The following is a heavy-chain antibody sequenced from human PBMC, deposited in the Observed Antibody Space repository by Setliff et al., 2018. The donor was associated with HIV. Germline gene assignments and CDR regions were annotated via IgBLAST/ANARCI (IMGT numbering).Heavy chain of an antibody. V-gene: IGHV4-59*11. CDR2: IHSTGST. CDR1: GGSISSHY. CDR3: ARVQWDLLYVPDAFDI. Sequence: SETLSLTCTVSGGSISSHYWSWIRQPPGKGLEWIGYIHSTGSTNYNPSLKSRVTISVDTSKNQFSLQLSSVTAADTAVYYCARVQWDLLYVPDAFDIWGQGIMGTVSS. J-gene: IGHJ3*02. D-gene: IGHD1-26*01.